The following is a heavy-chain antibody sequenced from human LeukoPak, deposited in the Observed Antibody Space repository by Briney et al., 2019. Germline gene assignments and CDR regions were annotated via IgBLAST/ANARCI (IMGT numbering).Heavy chain of an antibody. D-gene: IGHD2-2*02. CDR1: GFTFDDYA. CDR2: ISWNSGSI. CDR3: AKDIEQLLYGGDLFDH. V-gene: IGHV3-9*01. J-gene: IGHJ4*02. Sequence: GGSLRLSCAASGFTFDDYAMHWVRQAPGKGLEWVSGISWNSGSIGYADSVKGRFTISRDNAKNSLYLQMNSLRAEDTALYYCAKDIEQLLYGGDLFDHWGQGTLVTVSS.